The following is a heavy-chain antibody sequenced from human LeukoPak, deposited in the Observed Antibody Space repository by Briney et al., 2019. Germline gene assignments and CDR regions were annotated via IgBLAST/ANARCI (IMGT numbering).Heavy chain of an antibody. Sequence: GGSLRLSCAASGFTFSDYYMSWIRQAPGKGLEWVSYISSRGSTIYYADSVKGRFTISRDNAKNSLYLQMNSLRAEDTAVYYCARADIVLMAVGGSYRDSSFDYWGQGTLVTVSS. CDR2: ISSRGSTI. D-gene: IGHD2-8*01. V-gene: IGHV3-11*04. CDR1: GFTFSDYY. CDR3: ARADIVLMAVGGSYRDSSFDY. J-gene: IGHJ4*02.